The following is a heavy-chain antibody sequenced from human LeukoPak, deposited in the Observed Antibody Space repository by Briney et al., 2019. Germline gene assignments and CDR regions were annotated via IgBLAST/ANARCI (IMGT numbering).Heavy chain of an antibody. CDR1: GGSISSGGYY. CDR2: IYYSGST. CDR3: ARESMNNLVFDY. J-gene: IGHJ4*02. V-gene: IGHV4-30-4*01. Sequence: PSQTLSLTCTVSGGSISSGGYYWSWIRQPPGKGLEWIGYIYYSGSTYYNPSLKSRVTISVDTSKNQFSLKLSSVTAADTAVYYCARESMNNLVFDYWGQGTLVTVSS. D-gene: IGHD1/OR15-1a*01.